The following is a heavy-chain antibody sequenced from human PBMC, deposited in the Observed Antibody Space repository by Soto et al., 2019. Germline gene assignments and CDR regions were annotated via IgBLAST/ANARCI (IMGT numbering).Heavy chain of an antibody. J-gene: IGHJ3*02. CDR2: ISDGGDLT. CDR3: ARRVIGSSRAFDI. CDR1: GFAFTGHP. Sequence: VQLLESGGGLAQPGGSLRLSCAASGFAFTGHPMSWVRQAPEKGLEWDAGISDGGDLTYNADSVKGRFTISRDNSRNTLYLQMNSLRAEDTAVYYCARRVIGSSRAFDIWGQGTMVTVSS. D-gene: IGHD3-10*01. V-gene: IGHV3-23*01.